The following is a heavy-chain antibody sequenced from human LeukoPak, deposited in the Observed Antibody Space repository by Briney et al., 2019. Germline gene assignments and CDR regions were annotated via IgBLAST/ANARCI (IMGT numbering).Heavy chain of an antibody. V-gene: IGHV3-7*01. J-gene: IGHJ5*02. Sequence: PGGSLRLSCAASGFTFGSYWMTWVRQAPGEGLEWVANIKQDGSEKNYVDSVKGRFTISRDNAKNSLDLQMSSLRAEDTAIYYCARGCSSTSCSGWFDPWGQGTLVTVPS. D-gene: IGHD2-2*01. CDR2: IKQDGSEK. CDR3: ARGCSSTSCSGWFDP. CDR1: GFTFGSYW.